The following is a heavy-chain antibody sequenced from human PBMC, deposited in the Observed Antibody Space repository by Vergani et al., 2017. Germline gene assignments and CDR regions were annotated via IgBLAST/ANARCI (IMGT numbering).Heavy chain of an antibody. Sequence: QGQLVESGGGLVKPGGSLRLSCAASRFDFSDYYMSWIRQAPGKGLEWISYISNSGNTINYADSVKGRFIVSRDNAKKSLYLQMNSLRVEDTAVYYCAKDYNIMGALHYWGQGTLVAVSS. CDR3: AKDYNIMGALHY. CDR2: ISNSGNTI. J-gene: IGHJ4*02. V-gene: IGHV3-11*04. D-gene: IGHD3-22*01. CDR1: RFDFSDYY.